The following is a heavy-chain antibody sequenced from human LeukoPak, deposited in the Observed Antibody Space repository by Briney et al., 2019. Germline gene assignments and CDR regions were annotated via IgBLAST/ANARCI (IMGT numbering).Heavy chain of an antibody. D-gene: IGHD1-1*01. CDR1: GYTFTGYY. CDR3: ARAAGWNDAYYYYYMDV. J-gene: IGHJ6*03. Sequence: ASVKVSCKASGYTFTGYYMHWVRQAPGQGLEWMGWINPNSGGTNYAQTFQGRVTMTRDTSISTAYMELSRLRSDDTAVYYCARAAGWNDAYYYYYMDVWGKGTTVTVSS. CDR2: INPNSGGT. V-gene: IGHV1-2*02.